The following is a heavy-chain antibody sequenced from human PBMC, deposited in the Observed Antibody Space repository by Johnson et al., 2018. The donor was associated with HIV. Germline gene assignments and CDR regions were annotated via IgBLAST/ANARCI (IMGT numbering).Heavy chain of an antibody. Sequence: VQLVESGGGVVQPVGSLRLSCAVSGFTFSSYWMSWVRQAPGKGLEWVANIKQDGSEKYYVDSVQGRFTISRDNAKSSLFLQMNSLRADDTAVYYCARDPQYSSSWYPPTDAFDIWGQGTMVTVSS. D-gene: IGHD6-13*01. J-gene: IGHJ3*02. V-gene: IGHV3-7*01. CDR2: IKQDGSEK. CDR1: GFTFSSYW. CDR3: ARDPQYSSSWYPPTDAFDI.